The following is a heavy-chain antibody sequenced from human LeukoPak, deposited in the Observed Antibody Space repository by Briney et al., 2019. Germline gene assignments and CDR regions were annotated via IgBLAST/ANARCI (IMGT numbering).Heavy chain of an antibody. Sequence: GGSLRLSCAASGFTFDDYAMHWVRQAPGKGLEWVSGISWNSGSIGYADSVKGRFTISRDNAKNSLYLQKNSLRAEDTALYYCAKDWEPNYYGSGSYYNWGQGTLVTVSS. CDR3: AKDWEPNYYGSGSYYN. J-gene: IGHJ4*02. D-gene: IGHD3-10*01. V-gene: IGHV3-9*01. CDR1: GFTFDDYA. CDR2: ISWNSGSI.